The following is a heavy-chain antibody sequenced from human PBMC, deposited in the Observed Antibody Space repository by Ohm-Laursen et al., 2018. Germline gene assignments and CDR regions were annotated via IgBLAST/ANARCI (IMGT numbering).Heavy chain of an antibody. CDR1: GFTFSSYG. J-gene: IGHJ4*02. Sequence: SLRLSCAASGFTFSSYGMHWVRQAPGKGLEWVAVIWYDGSNKYYADSVKGRFTVSRDNAKNSLFLQMNSLRAEDTAVYYCARNSSTWGRSVDYWGQGALVTVSS. CDR3: ARNSSTWGRSVDY. CDR2: IWYDGSNK. D-gene: IGHD2-2*01. V-gene: IGHV3-33*01.